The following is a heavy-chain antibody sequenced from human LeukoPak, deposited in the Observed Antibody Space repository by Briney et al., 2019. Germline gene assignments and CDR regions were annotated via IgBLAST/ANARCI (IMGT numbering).Heavy chain of an antibody. CDR1: GYTFTSYY. J-gene: IGHJ4*02. V-gene: IGHV1-69*04. CDR3: ARGGGYSYG. D-gene: IGHD5-18*01. CDR2: IIPILGIA. Sequence: ASVKVSCKASGYTFTSYYMHWVRQAPGQGLEWMGRIIPILGIANYAQKFQGRVTITADKSTSTAYMELSSLRSEDTAVYYCARGGGYSYGWGQGTLVTVSS.